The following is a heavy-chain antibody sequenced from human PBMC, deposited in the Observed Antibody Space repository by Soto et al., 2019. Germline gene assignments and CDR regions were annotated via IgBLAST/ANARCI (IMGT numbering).Heavy chain of an antibody. Sequence: QVQLVQSGAVVKKPGASVTVSCQTSGYTFSTIGITRVRQAPGQGLEWRGWISPHKGDTYYAQRLQGRVTMTTDTTTRSAYMGLRGLRSNDTDVSLCAGDLDPSGIYYPNYWGQGTLVTVSS. CDR1: GYTFSTIG. CDR2: ISPHKGDT. D-gene: IGHD3-10*01. CDR3: AGDLDPSGIYYPNY. V-gene: IGHV1-18*01. J-gene: IGHJ4*02.